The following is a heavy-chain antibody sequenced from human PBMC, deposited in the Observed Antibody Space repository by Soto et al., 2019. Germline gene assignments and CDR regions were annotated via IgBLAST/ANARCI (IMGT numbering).Heavy chain of an antibody. CDR2: IYYSGST. CDR1: GGSISSYY. Sequence: SETLSLTCTVSGGSISSYYWSWIRQPPGKGLEWIGYIYYSGSTNYNPSLKSRVTISVDTSKNQFSLKLTSVTAADTALYYCAAGTLGAVWTPLDDWGQGTL. D-gene: IGHD3-16*01. CDR3: AAGTLGAVWTPLDD. J-gene: IGHJ4*02. V-gene: IGHV4-59*12.